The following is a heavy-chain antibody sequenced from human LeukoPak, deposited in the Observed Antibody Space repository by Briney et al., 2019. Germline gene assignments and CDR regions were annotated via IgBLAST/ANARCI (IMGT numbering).Heavy chain of an antibody. Sequence: SETLSLTCSVSGGSISSYYWSWIRQPPGKGLEWIGYTHYTGNTSVNPSLKSRVTISVDTSKNQFSLKVSPVTAADTAVYYCARDGDTAMILFAFDMWGQGTMVTVSS. V-gene: IGHV4-59*01. J-gene: IGHJ3*02. CDR3: ARDGDTAMILFAFDM. D-gene: IGHD5-18*01. CDR2: THYTGNT. CDR1: GGSISSYY.